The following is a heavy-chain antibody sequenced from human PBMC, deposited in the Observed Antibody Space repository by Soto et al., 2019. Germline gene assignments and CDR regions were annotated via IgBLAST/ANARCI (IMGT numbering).Heavy chain of an antibody. V-gene: IGHV3-30-3*01. D-gene: IGHD6-13*01. CDR3: AREHPYSSTWKGDHYYGMDV. CDR2: ISYDGSTK. Sequence: PGGSLRLSCAASGFTSSTYAMHWVRQAPGKGLEWVAVISYDGSTKYYADSVKGRFTCSRDNSKNTLYLQMNSLRAEDTAVYFCAREHPYSSTWKGDHYYGMDVGGQGTTVT. J-gene: IGHJ6*02. CDR1: GFTSSTYA.